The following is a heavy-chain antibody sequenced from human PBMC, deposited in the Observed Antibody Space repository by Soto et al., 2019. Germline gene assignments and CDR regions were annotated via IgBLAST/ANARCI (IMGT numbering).Heavy chain of an antibody. CDR2: IWYDGSNK. CDR1: GFTFSRYG. D-gene: IGHD2-15*01. V-gene: IGHV3-33*01. CDR3: AREYSSSGSCYQYFDY. J-gene: IGHJ4*02. Sequence: GGSLRLSCATSGFTFSRYGMHWVRQAPGKGLEWVSVIWYDGSNKYYADSVKGRFTISRDNSKNTLFLQMNSLRAEDTAVYYCAREYSSSGSCYQYFDYWGQGTLVTVSS.